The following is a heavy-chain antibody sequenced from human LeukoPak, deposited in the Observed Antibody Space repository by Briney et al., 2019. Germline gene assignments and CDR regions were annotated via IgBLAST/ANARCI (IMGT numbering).Heavy chain of an antibody. D-gene: IGHD6-19*01. CDR2: ISYDGSNK. V-gene: IGHV3-30*03. Sequence: GGSLRLSCATSGFAFSNYGMNWVRQAPGKGLEWVAIISYDGSNKYYADSVKGRFTISRDNSKNTVYLQMNSLRAEDTAVYYCARFLADSSGWYEGYFDYWGQGTLVTVSS. CDR1: GFAFSNYG. CDR3: ARFLADSSGWYEGYFDY. J-gene: IGHJ4*02.